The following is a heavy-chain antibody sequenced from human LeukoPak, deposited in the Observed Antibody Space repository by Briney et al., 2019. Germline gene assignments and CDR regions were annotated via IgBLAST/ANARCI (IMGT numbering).Heavy chain of an antibody. J-gene: IGHJ5*02. CDR3: ARYYYGSGRGANWFDP. V-gene: IGHV5-51*01. CDR2: IYPVDSRA. D-gene: IGHD3-10*01. CDR1: GYRFTTYW. Sequence: GESLKISCRVSGYRFTTYWIAWVRQMPGRGLEWMGIIYPVDSRATYNPSFQGQVTLSVDKSIDTAYLQWSSLKASDTAMYYCARYYYGSGRGANWFDPWGQGTLVTVSS.